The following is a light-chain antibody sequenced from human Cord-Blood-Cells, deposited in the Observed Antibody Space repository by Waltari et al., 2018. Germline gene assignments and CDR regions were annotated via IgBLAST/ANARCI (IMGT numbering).Light chain of an antibody. J-gene: IGKJ4*01. Sequence: EIVLTQSPAPLSLSPGERATLSCRASQSVSSYLAWYQQKHGQAPRLLIYDASNRATGIPARFSGSGSGTDFTLTISSLEPEDFAVYYCQQRSNWPPLTFGGGTKVEIK. V-gene: IGKV3-11*01. CDR3: QQRSNWPPLT. CDR2: DAS. CDR1: QSVSSY.